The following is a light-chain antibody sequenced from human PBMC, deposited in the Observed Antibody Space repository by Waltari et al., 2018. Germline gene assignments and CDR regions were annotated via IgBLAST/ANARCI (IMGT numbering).Light chain of an antibody. CDR2: WAS. V-gene: IGKV4-1*01. J-gene: IGKJ1*01. CDR3: QQYYSPPWT. Sequence: DIVMTQSTDSLAVSLGERATINCKSSQSLLHSSKNKNYLAWYQQNTGQHPELRFYWASTLKSGFPDRFSGSWSGTDFTLTISSLQAEDLAVFYCQQYYSPPWTFGQGTKVEIK. CDR1: QSLLHSSKNKNY.